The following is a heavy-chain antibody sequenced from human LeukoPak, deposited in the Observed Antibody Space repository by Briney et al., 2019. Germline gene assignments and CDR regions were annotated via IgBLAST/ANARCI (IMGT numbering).Heavy chain of an antibody. Sequence: PSETLSLTCTVSGYSISSGYYWGWIRQPPGKGLEWIGYIYYSGSTNYNPSLKSRVTISVDTSKNQFSLKLSSVTTADTAVYYCARGNTALGYWGQGTLVTVSS. CDR3: ARGNTALGY. D-gene: IGHD2-2*02. J-gene: IGHJ4*02. CDR1: GYSISSGYY. V-gene: IGHV4-61*01. CDR2: IYYSGST.